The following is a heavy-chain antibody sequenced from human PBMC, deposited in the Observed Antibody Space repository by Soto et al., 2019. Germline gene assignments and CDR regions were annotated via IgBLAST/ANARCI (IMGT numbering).Heavy chain of an antibody. CDR2: ISYDGSNK. D-gene: IGHD3-3*01. CDR1: GFTFSSYG. CDR3: AKLLNDFWSGYYPSFGMDV. J-gene: IGHJ6*02. Sequence: LRLSCAASGFTFSSYGMHWVRQAPGKGLEWVAVISYDGSNKYYADSVKGRFTISRDNSKNTLYLQMNSLRAEDTAVYYCAKLLNDFWSGYYPSFGMDVWGQGTTVTVSS. V-gene: IGHV3-30*18.